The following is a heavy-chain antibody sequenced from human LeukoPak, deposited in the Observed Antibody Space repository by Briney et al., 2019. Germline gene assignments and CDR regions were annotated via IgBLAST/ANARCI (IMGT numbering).Heavy chain of an antibody. V-gene: IGHV4-59*01. CDR1: GGSISTYY. J-gene: IGHJ4*02. D-gene: IGHD6-19*01. CDR3: ARGTRIAVAGLTFDY. Sequence: KPSETLSLTCTVSGGSISTYYWSWIRQPPGKGLEWIGYIYNSGSTNYNPSLKSRVTISVDTSKNQFSLKLSSVTAADTAVYYCARGTRIAVAGLTFDYWGQGTLVTVSS. CDR2: IYNSGST.